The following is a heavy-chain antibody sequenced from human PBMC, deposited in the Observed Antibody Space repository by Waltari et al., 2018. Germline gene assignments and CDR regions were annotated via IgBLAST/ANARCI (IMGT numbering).Heavy chain of an antibody. Sequence: QVQLQESGPGLVKPSQTLSLPCTVSGGSISSGSYYWSWSRQPAGKGLEWIGRIYTSGSTNYNPSLKSRVTISVDTSKNQFSLKLSSVTAADTAVYYCARGSGSGWHFDYWGQGTLVTVSS. CDR1: GGSISSGSYY. J-gene: IGHJ4*02. V-gene: IGHV4-61*02. CDR3: ARGSGSGWHFDY. D-gene: IGHD6-19*01. CDR2: IYTSGST.